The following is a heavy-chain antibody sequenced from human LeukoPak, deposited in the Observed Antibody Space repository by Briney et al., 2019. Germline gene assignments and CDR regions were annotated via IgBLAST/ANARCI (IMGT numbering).Heavy chain of an antibody. CDR1: GFTFSRYW. CDR2: INQDGTQN. D-gene: IGHD6-13*01. Sequence: GGSLRLSCVASGFTFSRYWMSWVRQAPGKGLEGVANINQDGTQNYYVDSVKGRFTISRDNAKNSLYLQMNSLRAEETAVYYCARLRPYSSSWYAYYGMDVWGQGTTVTVSS. V-gene: IGHV3-7*04. J-gene: IGHJ6*02. CDR3: ARLRPYSSSWYAYYGMDV.